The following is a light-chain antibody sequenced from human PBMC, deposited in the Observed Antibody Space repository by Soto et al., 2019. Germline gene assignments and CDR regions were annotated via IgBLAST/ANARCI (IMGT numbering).Light chain of an antibody. Sequence: DIQLTQSPSFLSASVGDRVTISCRASQGISDYLAWYQQKPGKAPKLLIYGASTLQSGVPSRFSGSASGTEFALPISRLQHEDFANYFCQQFNAYPLTFGGGTKLEIK. V-gene: IGKV1-9*01. CDR3: QQFNAYPLT. CDR1: QGISDY. J-gene: IGKJ4*01. CDR2: GAS.